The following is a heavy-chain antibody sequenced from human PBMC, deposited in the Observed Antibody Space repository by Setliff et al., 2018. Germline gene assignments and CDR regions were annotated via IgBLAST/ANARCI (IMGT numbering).Heavy chain of an antibody. CDR2: IYYSGST. J-gene: IGHJ4*02. D-gene: IGHD6-13*01. V-gene: IGHV4-39*07. Sequence: SETLSLTCTVSGGSISSSSYYWGWIRQPPGKGLEWIGSIYYSGSTNYNPSLKSRVTISVDTSKNQFSLKLSSVTAADTAVYYCARRPGTASNWGQGTLVTVSS. CDR3: ARRPGTASN. CDR1: GGSISSSSYY.